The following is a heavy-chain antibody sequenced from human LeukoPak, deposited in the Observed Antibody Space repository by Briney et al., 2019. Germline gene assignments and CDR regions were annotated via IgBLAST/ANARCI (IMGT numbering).Heavy chain of an antibody. Sequence: SVKVSCKASGGTFSSYAISWVRQAPGQGLEWMGGIIPIFGTANYAQKFQGRVTITADESTSTAYMELSSLRSEDTAVYYCASMSIAARRDYYYYYMDVWGKGTTVTVSS. CDR2: IIPIFGTA. CDR1: GGTFSSYA. CDR3: ASMSIAARRDYYYYYMDV. D-gene: IGHD6-6*01. V-gene: IGHV1-69*13. J-gene: IGHJ6*03.